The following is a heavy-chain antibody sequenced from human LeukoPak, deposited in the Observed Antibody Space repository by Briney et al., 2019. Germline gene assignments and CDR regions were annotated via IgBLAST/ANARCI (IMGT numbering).Heavy chain of an antibody. D-gene: IGHD6-13*01. CDR3: ARDTWQQLDMDFDY. J-gene: IGHJ4*02. Sequence: ASVKVSCKASGYIFTDYYIHWVRQAPGQGLEWMGWISAYNGNTNYAQKLQGRVTMTTDTSTSTAYMELRSLRSDDTAVYYCARDTWQQLDMDFDYWGQGTLVTVSS. CDR2: ISAYNGNT. CDR1: GYIFTDYY. V-gene: IGHV1-18*04.